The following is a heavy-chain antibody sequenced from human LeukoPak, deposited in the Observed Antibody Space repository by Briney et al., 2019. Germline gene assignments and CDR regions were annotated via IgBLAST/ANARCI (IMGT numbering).Heavy chain of an antibody. D-gene: IGHD3-10*01. CDR2: IYTSGST. J-gene: IGHJ2*01. Sequence: PSETLSLTCSVSGASIRSYYWSWIRQPPGKGLEWIGYIYTSGSTNHSPSLKGRVSLSMDTSKNHFSLTLSSVTAAATAVYYCAKHPLRVPSCFFDLGGGGTLVIVSS. V-gene: IGHV4-4*09. CDR3: AKHPLRVPSCFFDL. CDR1: GASIRSYY.